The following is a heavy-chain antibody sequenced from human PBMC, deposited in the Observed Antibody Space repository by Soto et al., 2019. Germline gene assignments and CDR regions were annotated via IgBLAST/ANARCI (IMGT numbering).Heavy chain of an antibody. CDR1: GGSFSGYY. CDR2: INHSGST. CDR3: ARSPRNSKVRFLELIDY. D-gene: IGHD3-3*01. J-gene: IGHJ4*02. V-gene: IGHV4-34*01. Sequence: SETLSLTCAVYGGSFSGYYWSWIRQPPGKGLEWIGEINHSGSTNYNPSLKSRVTISVDTSKNQFSLKLSSVTAADTAVYYCARSPRNSKVRFLELIDYWGQGTLVTVSS.